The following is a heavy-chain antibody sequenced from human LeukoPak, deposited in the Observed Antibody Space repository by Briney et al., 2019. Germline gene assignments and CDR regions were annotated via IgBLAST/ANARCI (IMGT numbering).Heavy chain of an antibody. V-gene: IGHV3-64*01. CDR2: ISRKGGST. Sequence: GGSLRLSCAASGFTFSSYAMHWVRQAPGKGLEYVSGISRKGGSTYSANSVKGRFTISRDNSKNTLYLQMGSLRAEDMAVYYCARDCYDSSGYVEPVNAFDIWGQGTMVTVSS. J-gene: IGHJ3*02. D-gene: IGHD3-22*01. CDR1: GFTFSSYA. CDR3: ARDCYDSSGYVEPVNAFDI.